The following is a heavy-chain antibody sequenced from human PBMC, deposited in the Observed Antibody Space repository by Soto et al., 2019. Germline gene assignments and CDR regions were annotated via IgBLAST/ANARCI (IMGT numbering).Heavy chain of an antibody. CDR3: ARVASSGYSTFDY. CDR1: GYTFTSYG. V-gene: IGHV1-18*01. J-gene: IGHJ4*02. D-gene: IGHD3-22*01. CDR2: ISAYNGYT. Sequence: QVQLVQSGAEVKKPGASVKVSCKASGYTFTSYGITWVRQAPGQGLEWMGWISAYNGYTDYAQNPQGRVTMTTDTTTSTVYVDLRSLRFDDTAVYYCARVASSGYSTFDYWGQGTLVTVSS.